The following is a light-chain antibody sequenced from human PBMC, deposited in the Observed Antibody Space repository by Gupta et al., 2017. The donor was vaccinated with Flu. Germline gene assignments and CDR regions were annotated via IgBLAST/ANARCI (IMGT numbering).Light chain of an antibody. V-gene: IGKV4-1*01. CDR2: WAS. CDR1: QSILYTSNNKNF. Sequence: DIVVTQSPESLSVSLGERATINCKSSQSILYTSNNKNFLSWYQQKPGQPPKLLIYWASTRQAGVPDRFSGSGSGTDFTLTISSLQAEDVAVYYCLQYYSNLFTFGHGTKVDLK. J-gene: IGKJ3*01. CDR3: LQYYSNLFT.